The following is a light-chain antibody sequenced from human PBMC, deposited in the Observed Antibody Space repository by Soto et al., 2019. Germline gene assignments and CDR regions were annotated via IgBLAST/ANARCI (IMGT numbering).Light chain of an antibody. Sequence: MTQSPSTLSASVGDRVTITCRASQSVRSNLAWYQQKPGQAPRLLIYGTSTRATGIPAKFSGSGSGTEFTLTISSLQSEDFAVYYCQQYDDWPTFGQGTKVDIK. CDR3: QQYDDWPT. CDR1: QSVRSN. CDR2: GTS. J-gene: IGKJ1*01. V-gene: IGKV3-15*01.